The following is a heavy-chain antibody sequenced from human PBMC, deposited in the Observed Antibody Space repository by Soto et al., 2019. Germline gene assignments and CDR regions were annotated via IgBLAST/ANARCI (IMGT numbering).Heavy chain of an antibody. J-gene: IGHJ4*02. Sequence: GGSLRLSCAASGFTFSSYAMHWVRQAPGKGLEWVAVIAYDGSNKYYADSVKGRFTISRDNSKNTLYLQMNSLRAEDTAVYCCARDSFDSGYSPLFDYWGQGTLVTVSS. D-gene: IGHD3-22*01. CDR3: ARDSFDSGYSPLFDY. V-gene: IGHV3-30-3*01. CDR1: GFTFSSYA. CDR2: IAYDGSNK.